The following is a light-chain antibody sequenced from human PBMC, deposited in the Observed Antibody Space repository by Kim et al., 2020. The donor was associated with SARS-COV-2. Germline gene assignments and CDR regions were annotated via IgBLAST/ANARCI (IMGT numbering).Light chain of an antibody. Sequence: PGERATLSCRASQNIDTYLAWYQQRPGQAPSLLVYDASNRATGVPDRFSGSGSGTDFTLTISSLEPEDFSIYYCQQRNSWPPAVTFGGGTKVDIK. V-gene: IGKV3-11*01. J-gene: IGKJ4*01. CDR3: QQRNSWPPAVT. CDR1: QNIDTY. CDR2: DAS.